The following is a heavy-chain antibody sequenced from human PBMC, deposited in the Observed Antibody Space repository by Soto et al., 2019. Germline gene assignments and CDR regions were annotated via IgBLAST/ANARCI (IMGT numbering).Heavy chain of an antibody. CDR1: GVTISSYA. CDR2: IIPIFGTA. CDR3: ARRQNQVRDY. J-gene: IGHJ4*01. Sequence: SVELCCEASGVTISSYALSWPRQAPGQGLEWMGGIIPIFGTANYAQKFQGRVTITADESTSTAYMELSSLRSEDTAVYYGARRQNQVRDYWGNGTLVTVSS. V-gene: IGHV1-69*13.